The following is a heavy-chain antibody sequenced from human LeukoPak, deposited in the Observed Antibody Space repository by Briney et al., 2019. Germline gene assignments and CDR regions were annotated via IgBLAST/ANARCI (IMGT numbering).Heavy chain of an antibody. D-gene: IGHD3-10*01. V-gene: IGHV4-39*01. J-gene: IGHJ3*02. CDR3: ASEPYGSGSFLGAFDI. CDR2: IYYSGST. CDR1: GGSFSAYY. Sequence: SETLSLTCAVYGGSFSAYYWGWIRQPPGKGLEWIGSIYYSGSTYYNPSLKSRVTISIDTSKNQFSLKLSSVTAADTAVYYCASEPYGSGSFLGAFDIWGQGTMVTVSS.